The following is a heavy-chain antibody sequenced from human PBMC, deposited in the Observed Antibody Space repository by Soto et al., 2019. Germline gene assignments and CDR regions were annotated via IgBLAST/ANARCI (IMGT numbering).Heavy chain of an antibody. Sequence: GASVKVSCKASGFSFTGYYIHWLRQAPGQGLEWMGWINAHSGGTEYAQKCQGRVTLTRDTSIATAYLTLTSLTSDDTALYYCAKDLTRQLAYWLDPWGQGTQV. D-gene: IGHD6-6*01. CDR2: INAHSGGT. CDR1: GFSFTGYY. V-gene: IGHV1-2*02. CDR3: AKDLTRQLAYWLDP. J-gene: IGHJ5*02.